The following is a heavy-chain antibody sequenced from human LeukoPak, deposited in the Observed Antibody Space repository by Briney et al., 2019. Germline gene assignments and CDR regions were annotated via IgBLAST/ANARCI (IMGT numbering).Heavy chain of an antibody. V-gene: IGHV4-39*07. Sequence: SETLSLTCTVSGGSISTSSYYWGWVRQPPGKGLEWIGNIFYSGSTYYSPSLKSRVTISVDTSKNQFSLKLSSVTAADTAVYYCAREASVCSGGSCYLPPTRYYYYYMDVWGKGTTVTVSS. CDR3: AREASVCSGGSCYLPPTRYYYYYMDV. D-gene: IGHD2-15*01. J-gene: IGHJ6*03. CDR2: IFYSGST. CDR1: GGSISTSSYY.